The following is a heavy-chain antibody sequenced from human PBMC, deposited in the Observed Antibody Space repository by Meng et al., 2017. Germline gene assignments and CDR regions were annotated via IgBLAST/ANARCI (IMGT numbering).Heavy chain of an antibody. CDR3: AREIGAYCGGGCYCRLPPRAERDAVEI. CDR1: GFTFSSYG. V-gene: IGHV3-33*01. Sequence: GGSLRLSCAASGFTFSSYGMHWVRQAPGKGLEWVAVIWYDGSNKYYADSVKGRFTISRDNSKNTLYLQMNSLRAEDTAVYYCAREIGAYCGGGCYCRLPPRAERDAVEIWGQGTMFTVSS. D-gene: IGHD2-21*02. J-gene: IGHJ3*02. CDR2: IWYDGSNK.